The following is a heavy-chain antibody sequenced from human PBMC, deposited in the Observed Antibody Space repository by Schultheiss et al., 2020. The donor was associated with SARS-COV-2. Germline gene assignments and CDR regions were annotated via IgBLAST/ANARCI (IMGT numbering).Heavy chain of an antibody. V-gene: IGHV3-7*01. CDR3: AREGPYIVATIHGSSPFDY. Sequence: GGSLRLSCAASGFTFSSYWMSWVRQAPGKGLEWVANIKQDGSEKYYVDSVKGRFTISRDNAKNSLYLQMNSLRAEDTAVYYCAREGPYIVATIHGSSPFDYWGQGTLVTVSS. CDR2: IKQDGSEK. D-gene: IGHD5-12*01. CDR1: GFTFSSYW. J-gene: IGHJ4*02.